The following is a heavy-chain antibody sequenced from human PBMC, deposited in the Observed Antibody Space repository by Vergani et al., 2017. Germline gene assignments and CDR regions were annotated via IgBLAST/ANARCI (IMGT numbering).Heavy chain of an antibody. CDR3: ASGPYDFWSGYYT. CDR2: IYSGGST. CDR1: GFTFSSYA. Sequence: EVQLLESGGGLVQPGGSLRLSCAASGFTFSSYAMSWVRQAPGKGLEWVSVIYSGGSTYYADSVKGRFTISRDNTKNTLYLQMNSLRAEDTAVYYCASGPYDFWSGYYTWGQGTLVTVSS. D-gene: IGHD3-3*01. V-gene: IGHV3-23*03. J-gene: IGHJ5*02.